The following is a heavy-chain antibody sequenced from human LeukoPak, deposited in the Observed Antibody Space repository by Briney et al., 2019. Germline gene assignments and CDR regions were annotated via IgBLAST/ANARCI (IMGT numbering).Heavy chain of an antibody. V-gene: IGHV4-38-2*02. CDR3: AKVSRLTQPIPVTFDY. CDR1: VYSISSGHY. CDR2: IYHSGDT. D-gene: IGHD4-17*01. J-gene: IGHJ4*02. Sequence: SETLSLTCTVSVYSISSGHYWGWIRQPPGKGLEWIGSIYHSGDTYYNPSLKSRVTISVDTSKNQFSLKLRSVTAADTGVYYCAKVSRLTQPIPVTFDYWGQGTLVTVSS.